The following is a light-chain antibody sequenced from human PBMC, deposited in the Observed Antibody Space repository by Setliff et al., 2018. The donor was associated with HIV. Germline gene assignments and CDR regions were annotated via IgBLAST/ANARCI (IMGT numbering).Light chain of an antibody. V-gene: IGLV2-14*01. CDR3: GSYTSTTSYV. CDR1: GSDVGGYKF. J-gene: IGLJ1*01. Sequence: QSVLAQPASVSGSPGQSITISCTGTGSDVGGYKFVSWYQQHPGKAPKLMIYEVSNRPSGVSDRFSGSKSGSTASLTISGLQAEDEADYYCGSYTSTTSYVFGSGTKVTVL. CDR2: EVS.